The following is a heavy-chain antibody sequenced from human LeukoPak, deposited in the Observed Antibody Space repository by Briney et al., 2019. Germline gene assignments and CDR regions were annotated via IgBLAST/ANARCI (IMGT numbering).Heavy chain of an antibody. D-gene: IGHD2-15*01. CDR2: INPHSGDT. J-gene: IGHJ4*02. Sequence: ASVKVSCKASGYTFTGYYIHWVRQAPGQGLEWMGRINPHSGDTNFAQKFQGRVTVIRETSISTAYMELSRLTSDDTAVYFCARSKKFCRGGSCDFDSWGRGTLVTVSS. CDR1: GYTFTGYY. CDR3: ARSKKFCRGGSCDFDS. V-gene: IGHV1-2*06.